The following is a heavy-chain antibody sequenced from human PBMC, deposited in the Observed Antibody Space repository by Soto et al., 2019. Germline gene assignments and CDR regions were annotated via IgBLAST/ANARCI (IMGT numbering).Heavy chain of an antibody. D-gene: IGHD2-2*01. Sequence: QVQLQESGPGLVEPSQTLSFTCSVSGGFISRGGYYWSWIRQFPGKGLEWIGYIHYRGSTYYNPSLKSRGSISVDMSKNQLSLNLTSVTAADTAVYYCARCRDAFGFDSWGQGTLVTVSS. CDR3: ARCRDAFGFDS. CDR2: IHYRGST. V-gene: IGHV4-31*03. J-gene: IGHJ4*02. CDR1: GGFISRGGYY.